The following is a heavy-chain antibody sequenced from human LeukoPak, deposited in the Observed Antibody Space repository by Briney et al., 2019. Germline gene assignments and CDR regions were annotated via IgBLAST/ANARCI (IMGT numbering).Heavy chain of an antibody. V-gene: IGHV4-61*02. Sequence: SQTLSLTCTVSGGSISSGSYYWSWIRQPAGKGLEWIGRIYTSGSTNYNPSLKSRVTISVDTSKNQFSLKLSSVTAADTAVYYCARHTPAVGGLTVVNPIFDYWGQGTLVTVSS. CDR2: IYTSGST. CDR1: GGSISSGSYY. D-gene: IGHD4-23*01. CDR3: ARHTPAVGGLTVVNPIFDY. J-gene: IGHJ4*02.